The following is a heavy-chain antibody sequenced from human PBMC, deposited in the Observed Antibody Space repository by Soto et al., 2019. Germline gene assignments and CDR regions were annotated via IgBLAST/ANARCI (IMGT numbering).Heavy chain of an antibody. Sequence: EVQLLESGGGLVQPGGSLRLSCAASGFTFSSYAMSWVRQAPGKGLEWVSAISGSGGSTYYADSVKGRFTISRDNSKNTLYLQMNSLTDVDTAVYYWAKAVYYYGSSSYYTPFDYWGQGTLVTVSS. V-gene: IGHV3-23*01. CDR1: GFTFSSYA. CDR2: ISGSGGST. CDR3: AKAVYYYGSSSYYTPFDY. J-gene: IGHJ4*02. D-gene: IGHD3-10*01.